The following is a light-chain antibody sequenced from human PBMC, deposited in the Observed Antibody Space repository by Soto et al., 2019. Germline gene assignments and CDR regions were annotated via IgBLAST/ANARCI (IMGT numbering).Light chain of an antibody. CDR3: QQYNNWQPLT. J-gene: IGKJ3*01. CDR2: GAS. V-gene: IGKV3-15*01. Sequence: EIVMTQSPDTLSVSPGERVTLSCRASLAVRNNLAWYQQKPGQAPRLLIFGASTRATGVPDRFSGGGSGTDFTLIINSLKSEDCGIYYCQQYNNWQPLTFGPGTKVDIK. CDR1: LAVRNN.